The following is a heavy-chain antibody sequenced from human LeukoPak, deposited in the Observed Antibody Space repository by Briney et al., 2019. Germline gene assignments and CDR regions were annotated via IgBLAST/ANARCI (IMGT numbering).Heavy chain of an antibody. V-gene: IGHV3-20*04. J-gene: IGHJ4*02. CDR3: ARGGDSSGSYFDY. D-gene: IGHD3-22*01. CDR1: GITFDDYG. Sequence: GGSLRLSCAASGITFDDYGMSWVRQAPGKGLEWVSGINWNGGSTGDADSVKGRFTISRDNGKNSLYLQMNSLRAEDTALYYCARGGDSSGSYFDYWGQGTLVTVSS. CDR2: INWNGGST.